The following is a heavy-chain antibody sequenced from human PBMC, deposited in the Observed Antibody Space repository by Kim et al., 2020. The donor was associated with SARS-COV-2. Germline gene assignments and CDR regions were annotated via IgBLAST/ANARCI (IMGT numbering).Heavy chain of an antibody. V-gene: IGHV3-15*01. J-gene: IGHJ4*02. CDR3: VADTAISDRQAFDY. D-gene: IGHD3-16*02. Sequence: YAAPVNGRFSISRDDAMDTLYLEMNSLKTEDTAIYYCVADTAISDRQAFDYWGQGTLVTVSS.